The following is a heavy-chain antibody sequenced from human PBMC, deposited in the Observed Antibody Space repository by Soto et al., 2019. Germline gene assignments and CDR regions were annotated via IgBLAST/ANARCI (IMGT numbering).Heavy chain of an antibody. CDR2: IGDTGTFI. J-gene: IGHJ4*02. CDR3: ARDQRYLRQGYSDY. CDR1: AFIFSDHS. Sequence: GGSLRLSCLGSAFIFSDHSMNWVRQAPGKGLEWVTSIGDTGTFIYYADSVKGRFTISRDNAKNSLFLQMDSLRPEDTAVYYCARDQRYLRQGYSDYWGQGTLVTVSS. V-gene: IGHV3-21*01. D-gene: IGHD4-4*01.